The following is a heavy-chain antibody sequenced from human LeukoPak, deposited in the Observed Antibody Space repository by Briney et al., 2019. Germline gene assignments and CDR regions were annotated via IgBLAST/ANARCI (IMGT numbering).Heavy chain of an antibody. Sequence: GGSLRLSCAASGFTFDDYGMSWVRQAPGKGLEWVYGINWNGGSTGYADSVKGRFTISRDNAKNSLYLQMNSLRAEDTALYYCAREGYSGSYSDFDYWGQGTLVTVSS. D-gene: IGHD1-26*01. CDR3: AREGYSGSYSDFDY. CDR1: GFTFDDYG. CDR2: INWNGGST. V-gene: IGHV3-20*04. J-gene: IGHJ4*02.